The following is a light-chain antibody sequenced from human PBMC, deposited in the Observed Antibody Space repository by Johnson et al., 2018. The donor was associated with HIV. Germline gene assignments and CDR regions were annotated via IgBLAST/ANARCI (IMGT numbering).Light chain of an antibody. J-gene: IGLJ1*01. CDR3: GTWDSSLNAYV. CDR1: SSNIESDY. V-gene: IGLV1-51*01. Sequence: QSVLTQPPSVSAAPGQKVTISCSGSSSNIESDYVSWYQQLPGTAPKLLIYDNNKRPSGIPDRFFGSKSGTSATLDITGLQTGDEGDYYCGTWDSSLNAYVCGTGTKVTVL. CDR2: DNN.